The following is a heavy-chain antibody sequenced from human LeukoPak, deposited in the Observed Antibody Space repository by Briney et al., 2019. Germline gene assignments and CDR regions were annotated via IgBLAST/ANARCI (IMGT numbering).Heavy chain of an antibody. V-gene: IGHV1-69*05. D-gene: IGHD2-2*02. CDR1: GGTFSSYA. J-gene: IGHJ3*02. CDR2: IIPIFGTA. Sequence: SVKVSCKASGGTFSSYAISWVRQAPGQGLEWMGGIIPIFGTANYAQKFQGRVTITTDESTSTAYMELSSLRSEDTAVYYCARGNGECSSTSCYRAFDIWGQGTMVTVSS. CDR3: ARGNGECSSTSCYRAFDI.